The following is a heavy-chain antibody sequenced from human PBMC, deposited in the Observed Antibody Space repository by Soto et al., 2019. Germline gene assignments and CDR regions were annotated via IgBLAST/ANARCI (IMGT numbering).Heavy chain of an antibody. CDR2: IIPIFGTA. J-gene: IGHJ6*02. CDR1: GGTFSSYA. V-gene: IGHV1-69*13. CDR3: ARDSVGGYCSGGSCYSVGTHYYGMDV. Sequence: GASVKVSCKASGGTFSSYAISWVRQAPGQGLEWMGGIIPIFGTANYAQKFQGRVTITADESTSTAYMELSSLRSEDTAVYYCARDSVGGYCSGGSCYSVGTHYYGMDVWGQGTTVTVSS. D-gene: IGHD2-15*01.